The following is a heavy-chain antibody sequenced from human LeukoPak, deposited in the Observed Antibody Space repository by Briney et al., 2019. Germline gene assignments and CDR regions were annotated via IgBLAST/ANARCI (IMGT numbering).Heavy chain of an antibody. V-gene: IGHV4-59*08. Sequence: SETLSLTCTVSGGSISNYYWTWIRQPPGKGLEWIGYIYYRGTTNYNPSLNSRVTISLDTSKNQFSLKLSSMTAADTAVYYCGRLIDGWYVDSWGQGTLVTVSS. D-gene: IGHD6-19*01. CDR2: IYYRGTT. CDR3: GRLIDGWYVDS. J-gene: IGHJ4*02. CDR1: GGSISNYY.